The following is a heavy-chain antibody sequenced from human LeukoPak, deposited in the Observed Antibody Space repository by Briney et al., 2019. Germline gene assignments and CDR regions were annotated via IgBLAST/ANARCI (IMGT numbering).Heavy chain of an antibody. CDR2: IYTSGST. CDR3: ARDKEDSRGYDWFDP. Sequence: ASETLSLACTVSGGSISSYYWSWIRQPAGRGLEWIGRIYTSGSTNYNPSLKSRVTMSVDTSKNQFSLKLSSVTAADTAVYYCARDKEDSRGYDWFDPWGQGTLVTVSS. D-gene: IGHD3-22*01. V-gene: IGHV4-4*07. CDR1: GGSISSYY. J-gene: IGHJ5*02.